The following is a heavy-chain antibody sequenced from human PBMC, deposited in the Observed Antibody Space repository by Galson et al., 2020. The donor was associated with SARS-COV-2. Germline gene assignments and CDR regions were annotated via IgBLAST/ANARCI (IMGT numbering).Heavy chain of an antibody. J-gene: IGHJ6*02. CDR2: ISYSGST. CDR3: ARDPAPLYGDNYYYGMDV. Sequence: KTSQTLSLTCSVTDVSMTSYYWSWLRQPPAKGLEWTGYISYSGSTSYNPSLRSRVTILVDLSKNQFSLNLSSVTAADTAVYYCARDPAPLYGDNYYYGMDVWGRGTTVTVSS. V-gene: IGHV4-59*01. D-gene: IGHD4-17*01. CDR1: DVSMTSYY.